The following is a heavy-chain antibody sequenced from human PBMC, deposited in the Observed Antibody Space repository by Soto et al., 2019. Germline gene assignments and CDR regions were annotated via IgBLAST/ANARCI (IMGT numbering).Heavy chain of an antibody. Sequence: GGSLRLSCAASGLTFSNAWMNWVRQAPGKGLEWAGRIKSKTDGGTTDYAAPVKGRFTISRDDSKNTLYLQMNSLKTEDTAVYYCTTEHVWGSPPITWGQGTLVTVSS. CDR1: GLTFSNAW. J-gene: IGHJ5*02. V-gene: IGHV3-15*07. CDR2: IKSKTDGGTT. CDR3: TTEHVWGSPPIT. D-gene: IGHD3-16*01.